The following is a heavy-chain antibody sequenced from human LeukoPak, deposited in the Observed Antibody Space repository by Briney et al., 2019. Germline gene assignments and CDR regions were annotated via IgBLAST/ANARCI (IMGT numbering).Heavy chain of an antibody. V-gene: IGHV3-23*01. CDR3: ARGPPACSTNCYGYLDY. D-gene: IGHD2-2*01. CDR2: ISGSGGDT. J-gene: IGHJ4*02. CDR1: GFTFSSYA. Sequence: GGSLRLSCAASGFTFSSYAMSWVRQAPEKGLEWVSTISGSGGDTYYPDSVRGRFTISRDNSKNTLYLQMNSLRAEDTAVYYCARGPPACSTNCYGYLDYWGQGTLVTVSS.